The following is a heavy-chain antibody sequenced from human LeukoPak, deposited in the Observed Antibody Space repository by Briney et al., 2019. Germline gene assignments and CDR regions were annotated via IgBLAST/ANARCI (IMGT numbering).Heavy chain of an antibody. J-gene: IGHJ6*04. D-gene: IGHD6-13*01. CDR3: AGCIAAAGYGMDV. Sequence: GGSLRLSCAASGFTFSSYSMNWVRQAPGKGLEWVSSISSSSSYIYYADSVKGRFTISRDNAKNSLYLQMNSLRAEDTAVYYCAGCIAAAGYGMDVWGKGTTVTVSS. CDR2: ISSSSSYI. V-gene: IGHV3-21*01. CDR1: GFTFSSYS.